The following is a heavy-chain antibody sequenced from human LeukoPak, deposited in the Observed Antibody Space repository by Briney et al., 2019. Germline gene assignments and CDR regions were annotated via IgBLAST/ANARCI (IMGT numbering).Heavy chain of an antibody. CDR1: SGSISSYY. D-gene: IGHD2-21*02. V-gene: IGHV4-59*07. CDR3: ARYCGGACPWDAFDI. J-gene: IGHJ3*02. Sequence: SDTQSLTCTVSSGSISSYYGSCIRHPPGKGLEWIGYIYYSGSTNYNPSLKRRVTISVDTSKNQFSLPLSSVTAADTAVYYCARYCGGACPWDAFDIWGQGTMVTVSS. CDR2: IYYSGST.